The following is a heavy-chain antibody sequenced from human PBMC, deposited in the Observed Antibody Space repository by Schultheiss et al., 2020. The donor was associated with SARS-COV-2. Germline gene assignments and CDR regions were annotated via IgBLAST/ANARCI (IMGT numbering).Heavy chain of an antibody. D-gene: IGHD2-8*01. CDR2: ISYDGSNK. Sequence: LSLTCAVSGGSISSSNWWSWVRQPPGKGLEWVAVISYDGSNKYYADSVKGRFTISRDNAKNSLYLQMNSLRAEDTAVYYCAKEGRTSVYATFNYYYYGMDVWGQGTTVTVSS. CDR3: AKEGRTSVYATFNYYYYGMDV. V-gene: IGHV3-30*18. J-gene: IGHJ6*02. CDR1: GGSISSSN.